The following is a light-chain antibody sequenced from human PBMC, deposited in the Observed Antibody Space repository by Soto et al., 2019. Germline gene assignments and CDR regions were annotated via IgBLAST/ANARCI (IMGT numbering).Light chain of an antibody. J-gene: IGLJ2*01. Sequence: QSVLTQPPSASATPGQRVTISCSGRSSSIGSYTVNWYQQVPGTAPKLLIYTDNQRPSGVPDRFSGSKSGTSASLAIGGLQSGDETDYYCAAWDDSLNALVFGGGTKLTVL. CDR3: AAWDDSLNALV. V-gene: IGLV1-44*01. CDR1: SSSIGSYT. CDR2: TDN.